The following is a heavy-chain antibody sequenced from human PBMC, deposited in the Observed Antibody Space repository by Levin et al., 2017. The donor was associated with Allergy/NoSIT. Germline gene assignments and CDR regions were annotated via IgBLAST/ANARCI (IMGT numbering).Heavy chain of an antibody. CDR1: GFTFSSYG. CDR3: ARTAPIRYFDWKPLDY. D-gene: IGHD3-9*01. J-gene: IGHJ4*02. V-gene: IGHV3-30*03. Sequence: GESLKISCAASGFTFSSYGMHWVRQAPGKGLEWVAVISYDGSNKYYADSVKGRFTISRDNSKNTLYLQMNSLRAEDTAVYYCARTAPIRYFDWKPLDYWGQGTLVTVSS. CDR2: ISYDGSNK.